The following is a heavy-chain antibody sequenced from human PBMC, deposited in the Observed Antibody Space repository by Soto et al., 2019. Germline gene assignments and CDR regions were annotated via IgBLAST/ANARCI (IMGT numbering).Heavy chain of an antibody. CDR1: GGSFSGYY. V-gene: IGHV4-34*01. Sequence: SETLSLTCAVYGGSFSGYYWSWIRQPPGKGLEWIGEINHSGSTNYNPSLKSRVTISVDTSKNQFSLKLSSVTAADTAVYYCARGHPRIVLMVYATVPFDYWGQGTLVTVSS. CDR3: ARGHPRIVLMVYATVPFDY. J-gene: IGHJ4*02. D-gene: IGHD2-8*01. CDR2: INHSGST.